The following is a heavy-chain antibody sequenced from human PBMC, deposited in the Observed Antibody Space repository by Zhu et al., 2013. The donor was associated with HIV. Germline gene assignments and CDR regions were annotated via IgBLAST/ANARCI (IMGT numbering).Heavy chain of an antibody. Sequence: QVQVVQSGAEVKKPGASVKVSCKVSGYSFTSFDINWVRQASGQGLEWLGWMNPNSANTGYAQKFQGRVTMTRDTSISTAYMELNTLTSEDTAVYYCARGRVVGAASPADYWGRGTVVTVSS. D-gene: IGHD1-26*01. J-gene: IGHJ4*02. CDR3: ARGRVVGAASPADY. V-gene: IGHV1-8*01. CDR2: MNPNSANT. CDR1: GYSFTSFD.